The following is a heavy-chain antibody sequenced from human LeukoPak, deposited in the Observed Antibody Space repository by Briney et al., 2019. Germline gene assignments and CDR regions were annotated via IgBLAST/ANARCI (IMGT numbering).Heavy chain of an antibody. CDR2: ISGSGGST. CDR1: GFTFSSYA. Sequence: GGSLRLSCAASGFTFSSYAMSWVRQAPGKGLEWVSAISGSGGSTYYADSVKGRFTISRDNSKNTLYLQMNSLRAEDTAVYYCAKTGKVVIAMYYYYMDVWGKGTTVTVSS. J-gene: IGHJ6*03. D-gene: IGHD2-21*01. V-gene: IGHV3-23*01. CDR3: AKTGKVVIAMYYYYMDV.